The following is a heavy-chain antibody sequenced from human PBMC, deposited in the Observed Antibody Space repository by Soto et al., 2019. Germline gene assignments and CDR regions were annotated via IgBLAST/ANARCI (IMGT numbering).Heavy chain of an antibody. V-gene: IGHV1-24*01. CDR2: FDPEDGET. J-gene: IGHJ3*02. CDR1: GYTLTELS. Sequence: ASVKVSCKVSGYTLTELSMHWVRQAPGRGLEWMGGFDPEDGETIYAQKFQGRVTMTEDTSTDTAYMELSSLRSEDTAVYYCATSPYYYDSSGRDAFDIWGQGTMVTVSS. CDR3: ATSPYYYDSSGRDAFDI. D-gene: IGHD3-22*01.